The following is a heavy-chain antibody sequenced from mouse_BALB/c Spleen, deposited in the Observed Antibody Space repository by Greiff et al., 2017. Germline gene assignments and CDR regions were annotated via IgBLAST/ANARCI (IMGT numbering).Heavy chain of an antibody. J-gene: IGHJ3*01. CDR3: ARKGGEAY. CDR2: ISSGGSYT. CDR1: GFTFSSYG. V-gene: IGHV5-6*01. D-gene: IGHD1-1*02. Sequence: EVKLVESGGDLVKPGGSLKLSCAASGFTFSSYGMPWARQTPDKRLEWVATISSGGSYTYYPDSVKGRFTISRDNAKNTLYLQMRSLKSEDTAMYYCARKGGEAYWGQGTLVTVSA.